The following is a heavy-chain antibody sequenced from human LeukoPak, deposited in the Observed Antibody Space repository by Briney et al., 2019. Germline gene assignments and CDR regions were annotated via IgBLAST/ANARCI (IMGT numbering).Heavy chain of an antibody. J-gene: IGHJ4*02. V-gene: IGHV3-23*01. CDR1: GFTFSTYA. CDR3: ARARRGLLWFGVLDY. Sequence: GGSLRLSCAASGFTFSTYAMNWVRQAPGKGREWVSAISGSATGSVTTYYTDSVKGRFTISRDNSKNTLYLQMNSLRAEDTAVYYCARARRGLLWFGVLDYWGQGTLVTVSS. CDR2: ISGSATGSVTT. D-gene: IGHD3-10*01.